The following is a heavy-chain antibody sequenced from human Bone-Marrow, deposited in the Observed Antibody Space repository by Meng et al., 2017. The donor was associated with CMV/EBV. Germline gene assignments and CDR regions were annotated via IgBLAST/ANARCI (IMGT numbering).Heavy chain of an antibody. CDR3: ARVFCSSTSCAGRFDP. V-gene: IGHV1-18*01. Sequence: SGYTFTRYGIRWVRQPPGQGLEWMGWIIAYHGNTNYAQKLQGRVTMTTDTSTSTAYMELRSLRSDDTAVYYCARVFCSSTSCAGRFDPWGQGTLVTVSS. D-gene: IGHD2-2*01. CDR2: IIAYHGNT. J-gene: IGHJ5*02. CDR1: GYTFTRYG.